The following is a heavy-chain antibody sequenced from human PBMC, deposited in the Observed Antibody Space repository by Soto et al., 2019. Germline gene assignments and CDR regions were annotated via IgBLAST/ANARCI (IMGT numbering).Heavy chain of an antibody. CDR2: INHSGST. J-gene: IGHJ5*02. CDR1: GGSFSGYY. V-gene: IGHV4-34*01. D-gene: IGHD3-10*01. CDR3: ARYYYSAGSYWWFDP. Sequence: KPSETLSLTCAVYGGSFSGYYWSWIRQPPGKGLEWIGEINHSGSTNYNPSLKSRVTISVGTSKNQFSLKLSSVTAADTALYYCARYYYSAGSYWWFDPWGQGTLVTVSS.